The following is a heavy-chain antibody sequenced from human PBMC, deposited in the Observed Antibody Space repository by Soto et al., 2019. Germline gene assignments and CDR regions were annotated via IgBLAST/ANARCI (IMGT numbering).Heavy chain of an antibody. CDR1: GFTFTSYT. V-gene: IGHV3-21*01. J-gene: IGHJ4*02. Sequence: EVQLLESGGGLVQPGGSLRLSCAASGFTFTSYTMNWVRQAPGKGLEWVSSISSSSNYIYYADSVKGRFTISRDNAKNSLYLQINSLRAEDTAVYYCARELNYYDSSGYHSTEGAHWGQGTLVTVSS. D-gene: IGHD3-22*01. CDR2: ISSSSNYI. CDR3: ARELNYYDSSGYHSTEGAH.